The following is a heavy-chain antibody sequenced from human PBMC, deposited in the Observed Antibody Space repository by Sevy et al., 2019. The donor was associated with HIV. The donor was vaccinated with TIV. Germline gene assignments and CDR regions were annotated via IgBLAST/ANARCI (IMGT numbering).Heavy chain of an antibody. V-gene: IGHV3-48*01. Sequence: GGSLRLSCAASGFTFSSYDMSWVRQALGKGLEWVSFITTRGGTIYYAVSVKGRFTVSRDSAENSLYLQMNSLRVEDTAVYYCARDKMGGSFDIWGQGTMVTVSS. J-gene: IGHJ3*02. CDR2: ITTRGGTI. CDR3: ARDKMGGSFDI. D-gene: IGHD3-16*01. CDR1: GFTFSSYD.